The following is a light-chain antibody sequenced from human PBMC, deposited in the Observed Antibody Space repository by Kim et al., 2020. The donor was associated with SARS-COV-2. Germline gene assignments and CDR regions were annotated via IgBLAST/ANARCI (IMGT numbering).Light chain of an antibody. CDR1: KSIGSW. CDR3: QQYNTIPVT. V-gene: IGKV1-5*03. J-gene: IGKJ2*01. CDR2: KAS. Sequence: DVQMTQSPSTLSASVGDRVTITCRATSKSIGSWLAWYQQKSGQAPKLLIHKASYLETGVPSRFSGSGSGTEFTLTINTLQPDDVATYYCQQYNTIPVTFRTGTKLDI.